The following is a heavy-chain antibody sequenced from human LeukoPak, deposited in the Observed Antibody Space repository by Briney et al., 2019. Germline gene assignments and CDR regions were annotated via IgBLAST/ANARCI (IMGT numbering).Heavy chain of an antibody. CDR1: GGSFSGYY. Sequence: TSETLSLTCAVYGGSFSGYYWSWILQPPGKGLEWIGEIDHSGSTNYNPSLKSRVTISVDTSKNQFSLKLSSVTAADTAMYYCAREAYDVLTSDWFDPWGQGTLVTVSS. CDR3: AREAYDVLTSDWFDP. D-gene: IGHD3-9*01. J-gene: IGHJ5*02. V-gene: IGHV4-34*01. CDR2: IDHSGST.